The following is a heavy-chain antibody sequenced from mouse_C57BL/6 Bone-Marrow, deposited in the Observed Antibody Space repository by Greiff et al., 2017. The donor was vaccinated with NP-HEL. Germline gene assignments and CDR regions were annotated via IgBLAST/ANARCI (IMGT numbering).Heavy chain of an antibody. CDR2: IYPGSGST. D-gene: IGHD2-4*01. J-gene: IGHJ4*01. CDR1: GYTFTSYW. CDR3: ATSSYYDYAEFYYYAMDY. Sequence: QVQLQQPGAELVKPGASVKMSCKASGYTFTSYWITWVKQRPGQGLEWIGDIYPGSGSTNYNEKFKSKATLTVDTSSSTSYMQLSSLTSEGSAVYYCATSSYYDYAEFYYYAMDYWGQGTSVTVSS. V-gene: IGHV1-55*01.